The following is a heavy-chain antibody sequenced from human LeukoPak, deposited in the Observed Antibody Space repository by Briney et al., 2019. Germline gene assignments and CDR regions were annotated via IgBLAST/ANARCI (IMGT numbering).Heavy chain of an antibody. CDR2: ISADNGNT. J-gene: IGHJ4*02. Sequence: ASVRVSCKASGYTFDTYGISWVRQAPGQGLEWMGWISADNGNTNYAQKVQGRVTMTTDTSTNTAYMELRSLRSDDTAVYYCARGTNPPYFDSWGQGTLVTVSS. CDR1: GYTFDTYG. V-gene: IGHV1-18*01. D-gene: IGHD2-8*01. CDR3: ARGTNPPYFDS.